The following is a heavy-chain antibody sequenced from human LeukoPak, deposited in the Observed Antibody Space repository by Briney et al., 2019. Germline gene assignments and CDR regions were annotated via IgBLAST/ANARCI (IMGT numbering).Heavy chain of an antibody. CDR2: INPNSGGT. Sequence: ASVKVSCKASGYTFTGYYMHWVRQAPGQGLEWMGWINPNSGGTNYAQKFQGWVTMTRDTSISTAYMELSRLRSDDTAVYYCAGSAVAGHLMIDYWGQGTLVTVSS. V-gene: IGHV1-2*04. D-gene: IGHD6-19*01. CDR3: AGSAVAGHLMIDY. J-gene: IGHJ4*02. CDR1: GYTFTGYY.